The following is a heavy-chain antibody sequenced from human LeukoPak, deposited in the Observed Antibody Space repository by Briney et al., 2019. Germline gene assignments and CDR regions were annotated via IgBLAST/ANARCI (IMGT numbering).Heavy chain of an antibody. D-gene: IGHD6-6*01. J-gene: IGHJ3*02. Sequence: GGSLRLSCAASGFTFSSYAMSWVRQAPGKGLEWVSAISGSGGSTYYADSVKGRFTISRDNAKNSLYLQMNSLRVEDTAVYYCAKDLVQRGAFDIWGQGTMVTVSS. V-gene: IGHV3-23*01. CDR3: AKDLVQRGAFDI. CDR2: ISGSGGST. CDR1: GFTFSSYA.